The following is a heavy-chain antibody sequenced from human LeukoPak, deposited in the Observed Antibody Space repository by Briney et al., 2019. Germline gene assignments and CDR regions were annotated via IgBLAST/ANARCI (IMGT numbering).Heavy chain of an antibody. CDR1: GFTFSSYS. V-gene: IGHV3-48*04. J-gene: IGHJ4*02. CDR2: ITNNGGAM. Sequence: QPGGSLRLSCAASGFTFSSYSMNWIRQAPGKGLEWISYITNNGGAMFYGDSLKGRLTIFRDNAKKSLYLQMNSLRPDDTALYYCARALADSRGYYLGFDYWGQGTLVTVSS. CDR3: ARALADSRGYYLGFDY. D-gene: IGHD3-22*01.